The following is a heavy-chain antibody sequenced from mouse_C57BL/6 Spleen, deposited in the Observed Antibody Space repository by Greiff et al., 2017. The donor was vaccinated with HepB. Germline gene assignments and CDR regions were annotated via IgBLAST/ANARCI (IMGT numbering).Heavy chain of an antibody. CDR2: INPNNGGT. Sequence: EVQLQQSGPELVKPGASVKISCKASGYTFTDYYMNWVKQSHGKSLEWIGDINPNNGGTSYNQKFKGKATLTVDKSSSTAYMELRSLTSEDSAVYYCADWGGYWGQGTTLTVSS. V-gene: IGHV1-26*01. CDR1: GYTFTDYY. CDR3: ADWGGY. J-gene: IGHJ2*01.